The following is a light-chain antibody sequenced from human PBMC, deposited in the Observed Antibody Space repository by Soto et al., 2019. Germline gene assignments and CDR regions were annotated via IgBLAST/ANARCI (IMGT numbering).Light chain of an antibody. V-gene: IGKV3-11*01. CDR3: QQRSNWPPWT. Sequence: IVLTQSPATLSLPPGERATLSCRASQSVSSYLAWYQQKPGQATRLLIYDASNRATGIPARFSGSGSGTDFTLTISSLEPEDFAVYYCQQRSNWPPWTFGQGTKVEIK. CDR1: QSVSSY. J-gene: IGKJ1*01. CDR2: DAS.